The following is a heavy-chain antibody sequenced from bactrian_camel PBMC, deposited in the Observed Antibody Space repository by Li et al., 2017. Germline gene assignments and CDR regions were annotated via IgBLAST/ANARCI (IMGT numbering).Heavy chain of an antibody. CDR1: GYFSKRC. Sequence: HVQLVESGGDSVEAGGSLRLSCVVSGYFSKRCMAWFRQAPGKERQGVARISTSGATEYADSVKGRFTISRDDTNSMMYLQMNDLKPEDAAMYYCAAHRRPCWQRQPPEYALRGQGTQVTVS. CDR2: ISTSGAT. D-gene: IGHD1*01. J-gene: IGHJ4*01. CDR3: AAHRRPCWQRQPPEYAL. V-gene: IGHV3S63*01.